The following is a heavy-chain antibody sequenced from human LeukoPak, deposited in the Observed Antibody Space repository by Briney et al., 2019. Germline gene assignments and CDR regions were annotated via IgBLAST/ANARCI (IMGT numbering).Heavy chain of an antibody. Sequence: GGSLRLSCAASGFTFSSYAMHWVRQAPGKGLEWVAVIPYDGSNKYYADSVKGRFTISRDNSKNTLYLQMNSLRAEDTAVYYCARATTLPDYYDSSGYYYYFDYWGQGTLVTVSS. CDR3: ARATTLPDYYDSSGYYYYFDY. V-gene: IGHV3-30*04. CDR1: GFTFSSYA. J-gene: IGHJ4*02. CDR2: IPYDGSNK. D-gene: IGHD3-22*01.